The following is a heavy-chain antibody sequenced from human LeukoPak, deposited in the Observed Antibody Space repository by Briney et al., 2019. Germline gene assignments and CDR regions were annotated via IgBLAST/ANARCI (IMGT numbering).Heavy chain of an antibody. CDR1: GGSISSGGYY. Sequence: PSETLSLTCTVSGGSISSGGYYWSWIRQPPGKGLEWIGYIYHSGSTYYNPSLKSRVTISVDRSKNQFSLKLSSVTAADTAVYYCARGVVVPAANFDYWGQGTLVTVSS. CDR2: IYHSGST. CDR3: ARGVVVPAANFDY. D-gene: IGHD2-2*01. J-gene: IGHJ4*02. V-gene: IGHV4-30-2*01.